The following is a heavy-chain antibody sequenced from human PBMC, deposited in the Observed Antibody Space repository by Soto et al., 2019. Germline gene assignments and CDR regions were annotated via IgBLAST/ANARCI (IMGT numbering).Heavy chain of an antibody. V-gene: IGHV3-74*01. CDR2: INSDGSSP. CDR1: GFTFQSYL. Sequence: GSLRLSCAASGFTFQSYLMPLVRQTPGKGLVWVSTINSDGSSPSYPDPVKGRFTISRDNAKNTLYLQMNSLRAEDTAVYYCARDDYSNSNWGQGTLVTVSS. CDR3: ARDDYSNSN. D-gene: IGHD4-4*01. J-gene: IGHJ4*02.